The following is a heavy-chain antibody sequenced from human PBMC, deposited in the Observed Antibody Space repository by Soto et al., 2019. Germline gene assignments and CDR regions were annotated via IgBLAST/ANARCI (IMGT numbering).Heavy chain of an antibody. J-gene: IGHJ6*02. Sequence: QVQLQESGPGLVKPSQTLSLTCTVSGGSISSGGYYWSWIRQHPGKGLEWIGYIYYSGSTYYNPSLWMLVHSSVDTSKTPLSLKLSSVTAADTAVYYCARVCGGDCHYGMDVWGQGTTVTVSS. CDR2: IYYSGST. CDR3: ARVCGGDCHYGMDV. V-gene: IGHV4-31*01. D-gene: IGHD2-21*02. CDR1: GGSISSGGYY.